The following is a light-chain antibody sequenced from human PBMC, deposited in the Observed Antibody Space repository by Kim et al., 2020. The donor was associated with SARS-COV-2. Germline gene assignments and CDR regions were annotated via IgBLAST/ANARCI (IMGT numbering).Light chain of an antibody. CDR2: KAS. V-gene: IGKV1-5*03. Sequence: SASVGDRVTITCRASQRISRWLAWYQQKPGKAPKLLISKASSLESGVPSRFSGSVSGTEFTLTISSLKPDDLATYFCQQYNTYPFTFGQGTKLEI. CDR1: QRISRW. CDR3: QQYNTYPFT. J-gene: IGKJ2*01.